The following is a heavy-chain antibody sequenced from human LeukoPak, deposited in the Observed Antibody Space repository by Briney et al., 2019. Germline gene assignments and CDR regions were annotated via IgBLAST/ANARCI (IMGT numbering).Heavy chain of an antibody. J-gene: IGHJ4*02. V-gene: IGHV3-23*01. D-gene: IGHD4-23*01. CDR2: ISGSGGST. CDR3: AKDTIGGNYEGDY. Sequence: GGSLRLSCAASGFTISSYAMSWVRQAPGKGLEWVSAISGSGGSTYYADSVKGRFTISRDNSKNTLYLQMNSLRAEDTAVYCCAKDTIGGNYEGDYWGQGTLVTVSS. CDR1: GFTISSYA.